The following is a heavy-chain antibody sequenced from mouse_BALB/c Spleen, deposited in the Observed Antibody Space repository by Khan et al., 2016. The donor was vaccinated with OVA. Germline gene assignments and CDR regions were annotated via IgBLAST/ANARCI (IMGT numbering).Heavy chain of an antibody. V-gene: IGHV1-55*01. CDR3: ARRDYYGSSVAY. D-gene: IGHD1-1*01. CDR1: GYNFTSYW. Sequence: VQLQESGAELVKPGTSVKLSCKGSGYNFTSYWINWVKLRPGQGLEWIGHIYPGSGSTNYNEKFKSKATLTVDTSSSTAYMQLNSLASEDSALYYCARRDYYGSSVAYWGQGTLVTVSA. CDR2: IYPGSGST. J-gene: IGHJ3*01.